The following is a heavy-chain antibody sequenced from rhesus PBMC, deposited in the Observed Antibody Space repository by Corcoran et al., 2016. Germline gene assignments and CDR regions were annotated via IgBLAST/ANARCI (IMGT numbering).Heavy chain of an antibody. D-gene: IGHD5-24*01. V-gene: IGHV4-80*01. CDR1: GGSFSSYW. CDR2: INGNSGST. J-gene: IGHJ4*01. Sequence: QVQLQESGPGLVKPSETLSLTCAVSGGSFSSYWWSWIRQPPGKGLEWIGEINGNSGSTNYTPSLKSRVTISKDASKNQFSLKLSSVTAADTAVYYCARDQLDTVGAFDYWGQGVLVTVSS. CDR3: ARDQLDTVGAFDY.